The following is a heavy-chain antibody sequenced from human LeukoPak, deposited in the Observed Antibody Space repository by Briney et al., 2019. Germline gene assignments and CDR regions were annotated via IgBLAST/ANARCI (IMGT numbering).Heavy chain of an antibody. J-gene: IGHJ4*02. V-gene: IGHV3-15*01. CDR3: TRIIKSGSFDY. CDR2: IKSKTDGGTT. Sequence: GGSLRLSCAASGFTFHNACMSWLRQAPGKGLEWVGRIKSKTDGGTTDYAAPVKGRFTISRDDSKNTLYLQMNSLKIEDTAVYYCTRIIKSGSFDYWGQGVLVTVSS. D-gene: IGHD1-26*01. CDR1: GFTFHNAC.